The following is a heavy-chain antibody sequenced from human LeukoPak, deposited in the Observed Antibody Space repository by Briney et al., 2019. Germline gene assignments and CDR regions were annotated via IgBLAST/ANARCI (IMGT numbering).Heavy chain of an antibody. CDR3: ASTERYYDSSGYLDY. V-gene: IGHV1-18*01. Sequence: ASVKVSCKASGYTFTSYGISWGRQAPGQGLEWMGWISAYNGNTNYAQKLQGRVTMTTDTSTSTAYMELRSLRSDDTAVYYCASTERYYDSSGYLDYWGQGTLVTVSS. D-gene: IGHD3-22*01. CDR2: ISAYNGNT. CDR1: GYTFTSYG. J-gene: IGHJ4*02.